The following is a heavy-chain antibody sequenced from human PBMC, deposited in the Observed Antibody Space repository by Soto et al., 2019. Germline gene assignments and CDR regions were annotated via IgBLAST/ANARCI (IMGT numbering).Heavy chain of an antibody. CDR2: IWYDGSKK. J-gene: IGHJ4*02. CDR1: GFTFSTYG. Sequence: QVQLVASGGGVVQPGRSLRLSCAASGFTFSTYGIHWVRQAPGKGLEWLAVIWYDGSKKYYADSVQGRFTISRDNSKNTGYLQMNSLRAEDTAVYYCVKDHCGGDCYSNPYFDYWGQGTLVTVSS. V-gene: IGHV3-33*06. D-gene: IGHD2-21*02. CDR3: VKDHCGGDCYSNPYFDY.